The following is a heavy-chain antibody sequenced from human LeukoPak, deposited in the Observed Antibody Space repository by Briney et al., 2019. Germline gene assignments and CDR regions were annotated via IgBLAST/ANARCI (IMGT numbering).Heavy chain of an antibody. J-gene: IGHJ4*02. D-gene: IGHD3-22*01. Sequence: SETLSLTCTVSGGSISSYYWSWIRQPPGKGLEWIGYIYDSGSTNYNPSLKSRVTISVDTSKNQFSLKLSSVTAADTGVYYCARGAVIFLCDYWGQGTLVTVSS. CDR1: GGSISSYY. CDR3: ARGAVIFLCDY. V-gene: IGHV4-59*01. CDR2: IYDSGST.